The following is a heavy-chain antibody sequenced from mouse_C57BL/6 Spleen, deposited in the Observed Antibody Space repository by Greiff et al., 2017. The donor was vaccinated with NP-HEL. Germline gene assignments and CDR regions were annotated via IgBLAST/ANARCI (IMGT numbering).Heavy chain of an antibody. CDR2: IYPGSGNT. CDR1: GYTFTDYY. CDR3: ARSWDVAMDY. Sequence: QVQLQQSGAELVRPGASVKLSCKASGYTFTDYYINWVKQRPGQGLEWIARIYPGSGNTYYNEKFKGKATLTAEKSSSTAYMQLSSLTSEDSAVYFCARSWDVAMDYWGQGTSGTVSS. V-gene: IGHV1-76*01. D-gene: IGHD4-1*01. J-gene: IGHJ4*01.